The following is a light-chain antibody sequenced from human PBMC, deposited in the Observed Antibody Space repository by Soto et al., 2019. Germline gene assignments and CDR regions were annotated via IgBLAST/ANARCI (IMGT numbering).Light chain of an antibody. CDR1: SSDVGGYNS. V-gene: IGLV2-11*01. J-gene: IGLJ1*01. CDR3: CSFAGTSYV. Sequence: SALTQPRSVSGSPGQSVTISCTGTSSDVGGYNSVSWYQQHPGKAPKLMIYDVSKRPSGVPDRFSGSKSGNTASLTISGLQAEDEADYYCCSFAGTSYVFGTGTKLTVL. CDR2: DVS.